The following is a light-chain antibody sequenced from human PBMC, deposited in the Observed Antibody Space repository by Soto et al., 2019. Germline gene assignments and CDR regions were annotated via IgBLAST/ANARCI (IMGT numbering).Light chain of an antibody. CDR1: QSVSSSY. CDR3: QQYGSSPT. Sequence: EIVLTQSPGTLSLSPGERATLCCRASQSVSSSYLAWYQQKPGQAPRLLIYGASSRATGTPDRFSGSGSGTDFTLTISRLEPEDFAVYYCQQYGSSPTFGQGTKVEIK. J-gene: IGKJ1*01. CDR2: GAS. V-gene: IGKV3-20*01.